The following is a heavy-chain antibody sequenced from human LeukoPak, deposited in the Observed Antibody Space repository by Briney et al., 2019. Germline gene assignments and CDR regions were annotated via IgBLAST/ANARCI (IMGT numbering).Heavy chain of an antibody. CDR2: INHSGST. D-gene: IGHD3-3*01. CDR3: ARGDRHDFWSGYYTGLSWFDP. CDR1: GGSFSGYY. Sequence: PSETLSLTCAVYGGSFSGYYWSWLRQPPGKGLEWIGEINHSGSTNYNPSLKSRVTISVDTSKNQFSLKLSSVTAADTAVYYCARGDRHDFWSGYYTGLSWFDPWGQGTLVTVSS. V-gene: IGHV4-34*01. J-gene: IGHJ5*02.